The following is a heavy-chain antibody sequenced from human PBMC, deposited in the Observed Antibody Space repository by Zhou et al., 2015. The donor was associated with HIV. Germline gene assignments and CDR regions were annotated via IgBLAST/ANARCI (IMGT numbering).Heavy chain of an antibody. Sequence: QVQLVQSGAEVKKPGASVKVSCKASGGSFSTDGISWVRQAPGQGLEWMGGIIPMFGTPNYAQKFQGRITISAEDSTRTSYMDLSGLRFEDTAVYYCARERDSHISRYGMDVWGQGTTVTVSS. CDR1: GGSFSTDG. CDR3: ARERDSHISRYGMDV. CDR2: IIPMFGTP. D-gene: IGHD4-11*01. J-gene: IGHJ6*02. V-gene: IGHV1-69*01.